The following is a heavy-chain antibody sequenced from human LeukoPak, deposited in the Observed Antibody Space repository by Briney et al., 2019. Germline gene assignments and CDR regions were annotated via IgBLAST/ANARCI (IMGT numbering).Heavy chain of an antibody. V-gene: IGHV1-69*05. Sequence: SVKVSCKASGGTFSSYAISWVRQAPGQGLEWMGRIIPIFGTANYAQKFQGRVTITTDESTSTAYMELRSLRSEDTTVSYCARYYDSSGADYWGQGTLVTVSS. CDR3: ARYYDSSGADY. CDR2: IIPIFGTA. J-gene: IGHJ4*02. D-gene: IGHD3-22*01. CDR1: GGTFSSYA.